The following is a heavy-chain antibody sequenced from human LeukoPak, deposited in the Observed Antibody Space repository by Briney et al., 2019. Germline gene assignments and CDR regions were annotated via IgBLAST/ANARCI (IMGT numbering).Heavy chain of an antibody. CDR3: AKDVQMTSNAYYNYFDY. CDR1: GFTFSSYW. Sequence: GGSLRLSCAASGFTFSSYWMHWVRQAPGKGLEWVSGISSNSGGIDYADSVKGRFTISRDNAKNSLFLEMNSLRPEDTAFYYCAKDVQMTSNAYYNYFDYWGQGTLVTVSS. CDR2: ISSNSGGI. J-gene: IGHJ4*02. D-gene: IGHD3-22*01. V-gene: IGHV3-9*01.